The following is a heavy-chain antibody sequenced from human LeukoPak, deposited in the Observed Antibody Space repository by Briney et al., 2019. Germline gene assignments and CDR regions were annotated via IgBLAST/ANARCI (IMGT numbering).Heavy chain of an antibody. V-gene: IGHV4-39*01. Sequence: PSETLSLTCTVSGGSISSSSYYWGWIRQPPGKGLEWIGSIYYSGSTYYNPSLKSRVTISVDTSKNQFSLKLSSVTAADTAVYYCARHGYETPGVVDYWGQGTLVNVSS. CDR2: IYYSGST. J-gene: IGHJ4*02. CDR1: GGSISSSSYY. D-gene: IGHD5-12*01. CDR3: ARHGYETPGVVDY.